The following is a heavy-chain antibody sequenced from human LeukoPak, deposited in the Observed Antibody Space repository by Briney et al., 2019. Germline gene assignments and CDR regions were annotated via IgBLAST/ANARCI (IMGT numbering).Heavy chain of an antibody. J-gene: IGHJ6*03. D-gene: IGHD2-2*01. CDR1: GYTFTGYY. CDR3: SSTSSTSYYYYYMDV. CDR2: INPNSGGT. Sequence: ASVKVSCKASGYTFTGYYMHWVRQAPGQGLEWMGWINPNSGGTNYAQKFQGRVTMPRDTSISTAYMELSRLRSDDTAVYYCSSTSSTSYYYYYMDVWGKGTTVTVSS. V-gene: IGHV1-2*02.